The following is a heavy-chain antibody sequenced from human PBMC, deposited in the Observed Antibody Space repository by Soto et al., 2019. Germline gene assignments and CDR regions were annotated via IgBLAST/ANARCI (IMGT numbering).Heavy chain of an antibody. CDR2: IYSGGST. CDR3: ARDKYYYDSSGTRHYYGMDV. V-gene: IGHV3-53*01. CDR1: GFTVSSNY. J-gene: IGHJ6*02. Sequence: GGSLRLSCAASGFTVSSNYMSWVRQAPGKGLEWVSVIYSGGSTYYADSVKGRFTISRDNSKNTLYLQMNSLRAEDTAVYYCARDKYYYDSSGTRHYYGMDVWGQGTTVTVSS. D-gene: IGHD3-22*01.